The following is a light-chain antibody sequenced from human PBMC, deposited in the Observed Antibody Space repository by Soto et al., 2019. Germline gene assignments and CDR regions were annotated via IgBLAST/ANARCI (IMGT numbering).Light chain of an antibody. CDR2: EAS. Sequence: TVLTQSTGTLSLSPGQRATLSCRASQSVPGSSLAWYQHKPGQSPRVLIYEASTRATGIPDRFSGSGSGTEFILTISRLEPEDFAVYYCQHYGTSPPTFGPGTKVEVK. V-gene: IGKV3-20*01. CDR1: QSVPGSS. J-gene: IGKJ1*01. CDR3: QHYGTSPPT.